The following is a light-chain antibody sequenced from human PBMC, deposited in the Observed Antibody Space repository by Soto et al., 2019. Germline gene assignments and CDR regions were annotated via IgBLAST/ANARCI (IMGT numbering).Light chain of an antibody. J-gene: IGLJ1*01. CDR3: SSYTRSNTLV. CDR1: SSDVGGYNY. Sequence: LTQPASVSGSPGQSITISCTGTSSDVGGYNYVSWYQHHPGKAPKLMIYEVTNRPSGVSNRFSGSKSGNTAPLTISGLQAEDEADYYCSSYTRSNTLVFGTGTKVTVL. V-gene: IGLV2-14*01. CDR2: EVT.